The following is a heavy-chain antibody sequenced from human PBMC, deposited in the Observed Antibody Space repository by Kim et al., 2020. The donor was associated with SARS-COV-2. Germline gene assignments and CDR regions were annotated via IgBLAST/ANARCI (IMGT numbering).Heavy chain of an antibody. Sequence: KFQGSVTMTRDTSTSTVYMELSSLRSEDTAVYYCARDRRVGATGEYYFDYWGQGTLVTVSS. J-gene: IGHJ4*02. D-gene: IGHD1-26*01. V-gene: IGHV1-46*01. CDR3: ARDRRVGATGEYYFDY.